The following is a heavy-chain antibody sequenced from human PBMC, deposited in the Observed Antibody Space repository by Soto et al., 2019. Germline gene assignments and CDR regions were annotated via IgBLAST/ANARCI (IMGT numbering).Heavy chain of an antibody. D-gene: IGHD2-2*01. J-gene: IGHJ4*02. CDR1: GFTFSSYS. V-gene: IGHV3-48*01. CDR2: ISSSSSTI. Sequence: GGSLRLSCAASGFTFSSYSMNWVRQAPGKGLEWVSYISSSSSTIYYADSVKGRFTISRDNAKNSLYLQMNSLRAEDTAVYYCARDGLPTPYQLPPPSVDYWGQGTLVTVSS. CDR3: ARDGLPTPYQLPPPSVDY.